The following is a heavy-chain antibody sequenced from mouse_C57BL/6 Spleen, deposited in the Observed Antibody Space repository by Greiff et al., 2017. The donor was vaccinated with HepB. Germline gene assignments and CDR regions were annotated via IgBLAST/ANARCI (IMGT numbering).Heavy chain of an antibody. D-gene: IGHD2-2*01. CDR3: ARVYGYDRGFDY. CDR2: ISYDGSN. Sequence: EVKLMESGPGLVKPSQSLSLTCSVTGYSITSGYYWNWIRQFPGNKLEWMGYISYDGSNNYNPSLKNRISITRDTSKNQFFLKLNSVTTEDTATYYCARVYGYDRGFDYWGQGTTLTVSS. J-gene: IGHJ2*01. CDR1: GYSITSGYY. V-gene: IGHV3-6*01.